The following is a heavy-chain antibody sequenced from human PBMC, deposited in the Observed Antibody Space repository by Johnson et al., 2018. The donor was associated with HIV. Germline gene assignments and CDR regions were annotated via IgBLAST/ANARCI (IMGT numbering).Heavy chain of an antibody. CDR2: INGDGNSA. Sequence: VQLVESGGGLVHPGGSLRLSCAASGFSFSSHWIHWVRQAPGKGLVWVSGINGDGNSANYANSVRGRFAISRDNTKDTLSLQMNSLRVEDTAVYYCARGDWLTVVTSPDAFDIWGQGTMVTVSS. CDR1: GFSFSSHW. D-gene: IGHD4-23*01. CDR3: ARGDWLTVVTSPDAFDI. V-gene: IGHV3-74*02. J-gene: IGHJ3*02.